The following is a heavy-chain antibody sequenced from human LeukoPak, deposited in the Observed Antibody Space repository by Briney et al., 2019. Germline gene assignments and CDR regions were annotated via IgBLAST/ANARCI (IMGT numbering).Heavy chain of an antibody. J-gene: IGHJ1*01. V-gene: IGHV3-48*03. CDR2: ISSSGSTI. Sequence: GGSLRLSCAASGFXFSSYWMHWVRQAPGKGLEWVSYISSSGSTIYYADHVKGRFTISRDNAKDSLYLQMNSLRSEDTAVYYCARGGTLEYFQHWGQGTLVTVSS. CDR3: ARGGTLEYFQH. CDR1: GFXFSSYW.